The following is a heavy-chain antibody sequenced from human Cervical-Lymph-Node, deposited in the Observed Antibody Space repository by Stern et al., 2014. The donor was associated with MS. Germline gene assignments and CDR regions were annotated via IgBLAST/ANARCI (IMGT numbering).Heavy chain of an antibody. J-gene: IGHJ6*02. D-gene: IGHD1-1*01. Sequence: QVQLVQSGAEVKKPGASVKVSCKASGYTFTSYYKHWVRQAPGQGLEWMGIINPSGGSTSYAQKFQGRVTMTRDTSTSTVYMELSSLRSEDTAVYYCARDRLERLYYYYGMDVWGQGTTVTVSS. CDR3: ARDRLERLYYYYGMDV. V-gene: IGHV1-46*01. CDR1: GYTFTSYY. CDR2: INPSGGST.